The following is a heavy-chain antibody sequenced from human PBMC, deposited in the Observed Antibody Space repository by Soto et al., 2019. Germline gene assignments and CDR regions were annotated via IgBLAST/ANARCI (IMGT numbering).Heavy chain of an antibody. Sequence: SQTLSHTCTVSGVSISRYYWSWIRQPPGKGLEWIGYIYYSGSTNYNPSLKSRVTISVDTSKNQFSLKLSSVTAADTAVYYCARGLISGSHYSGGWYYFDSWGQGTQVTVSS. V-gene: IGHV4-59*12. CDR2: IYYSGST. CDR1: GVSISRYY. CDR3: ARGLISGSHYSGGWYYFDS. D-gene: IGHD1-26*01. J-gene: IGHJ4*02.